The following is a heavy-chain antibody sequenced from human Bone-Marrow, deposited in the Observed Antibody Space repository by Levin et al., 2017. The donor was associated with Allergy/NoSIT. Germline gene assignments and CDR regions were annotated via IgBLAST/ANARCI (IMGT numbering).Heavy chain of an antibody. CDR3: AKDGNVYGDYSYYYYYYGMDV. J-gene: IGHJ6*02. D-gene: IGHD4-17*01. V-gene: IGHV3-30*18. Sequence: QTSETLSLTCAASGFTFSSYGMHWVRQAPGKGLEWVAVISYDGSNKYYADSVKGRFTISRDNSKNTLYLQMNSLRAEDTAVYYCAKDGNVYGDYSYYYYYYGMDVWGQGTTVTVSS. CDR2: ISYDGSNK. CDR1: GFTFSSYG.